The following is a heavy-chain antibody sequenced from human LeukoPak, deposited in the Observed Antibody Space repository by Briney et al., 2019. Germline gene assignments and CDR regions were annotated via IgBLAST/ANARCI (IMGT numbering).Heavy chain of an antibody. V-gene: IGHV3-30*18. D-gene: IGHD3-22*01. Sequence: GGSLRLSCAASGFTFSSYGMHWVRQAPGKGLEWVAAISYDGSNKYYADSVKGRFTISRDNSKNTLYLQMNSLRAEDTAVYYCAKDRYITMIVVAHDDYWGQGTLVTVSS. CDR2: ISYDGSNK. J-gene: IGHJ4*02. CDR1: GFTFSSYG. CDR3: AKDRYITMIVVAHDDY.